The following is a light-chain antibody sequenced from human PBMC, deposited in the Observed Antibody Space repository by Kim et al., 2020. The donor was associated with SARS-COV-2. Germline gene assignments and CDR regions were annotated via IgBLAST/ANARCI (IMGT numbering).Light chain of an antibody. CDR3: QQRRTWPPIT. Sequence: YPGERATLSCRASQSVGTYLAWYQQKPGQAPRLLIYDASNRATGIPARFSGSGSGTDFTLTISSLEPEDFAVYYCQQRRTWPPITFGQGTRLEIK. CDR1: QSVGTY. J-gene: IGKJ5*01. CDR2: DAS. V-gene: IGKV3-11*01.